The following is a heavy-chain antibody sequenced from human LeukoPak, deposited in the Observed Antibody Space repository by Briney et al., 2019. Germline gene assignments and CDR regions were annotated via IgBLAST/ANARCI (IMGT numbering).Heavy chain of an antibody. CDR2: ISAYDGNT. CDR1: GYSFDNYG. D-gene: IGHD3-22*01. V-gene: IGHV1-18*01. Sequence: ASVKVSCKASGYSFDNYGIIWVLQPPGQRLETRVWISAYDGNTHYAQKFQGRVTMTTAISTSTAYMELRSLRSDDTAVYYCARYRSGYRGWFVYWGQGTRVTVSS. CDR3: ARYRSGYRGWFVY. J-gene: IGHJ4*02.